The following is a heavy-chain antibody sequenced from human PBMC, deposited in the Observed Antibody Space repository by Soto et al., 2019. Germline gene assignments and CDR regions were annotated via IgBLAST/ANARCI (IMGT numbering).Heavy chain of an antibody. CDR3: ARYSRFVDQMNYGMDV. D-gene: IGHD3-3*01. V-gene: IGHV1-69*06. J-gene: IGHJ6*02. CDR1: GGTFSSYA. Sequence: QVQLVQSGAEVKKPGSSVKVSCKASGGTFSSYAISWVRQAPGQGLEWMGGIIPIFGTANYAQKFQGRVTITADKSTSTAYMKLSSLRSEDTAVYYCARYSRFVDQMNYGMDVWGQGTTVTVSS. CDR2: IIPIFGTA.